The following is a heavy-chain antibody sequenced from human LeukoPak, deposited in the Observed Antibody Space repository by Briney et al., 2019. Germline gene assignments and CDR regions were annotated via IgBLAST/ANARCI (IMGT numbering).Heavy chain of an antibody. CDR2: IYYSGST. CDR1: GGSISSSSYY. Sequence: SETLSLTCTVSGGSISSSSYYWGWIRQPPGKGLEWIGSIYYSGSTYYNPSLKSRVTISVDTPKNQFSLKLSSVTAADTAVYYCARVEGITMIVEAWFDPWGQGTLVTVSS. CDR3: ARVEGITMIVEAWFDP. J-gene: IGHJ5*02. D-gene: IGHD3-22*01. V-gene: IGHV4-39*07.